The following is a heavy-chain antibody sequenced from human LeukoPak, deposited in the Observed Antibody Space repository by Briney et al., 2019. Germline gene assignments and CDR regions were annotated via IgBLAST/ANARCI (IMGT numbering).Heavy chain of an antibody. V-gene: IGHV1-18*01. CDR3: ARGGPYDFWSGYTNFDY. D-gene: IGHD3-3*01. Sequence: GASVKVSCKASGYTFTSYGISWVRQAPGQGLEWMGWISAYNGNTNYAQKLQGRVTMTTDTSTSTAHMELRSLRSDDTAVYYCARGGPYDFWSGYTNFDYWGQGTLVTVSS. CDR2: ISAYNGNT. CDR1: GYTFTSYG. J-gene: IGHJ4*02.